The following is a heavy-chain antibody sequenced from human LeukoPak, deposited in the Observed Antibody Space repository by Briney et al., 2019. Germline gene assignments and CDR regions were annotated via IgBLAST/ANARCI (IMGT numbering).Heavy chain of an antibody. CDR1: GFTFSSYN. CDR3: ARGADYGSGSYYRDY. Sequence: TGGSLRLSCAASGFTFSSYNMNWVRQAPGKGLEWVSSISSSGTYIYYADSVKGRFTISRDNAKNSLYLQMNSLRADDTAVYYCARGADYGSGSYYRDYWGQGTLVTDSS. J-gene: IGHJ4*02. V-gene: IGHV3-21*01. D-gene: IGHD3-10*01. CDR2: ISSSGTYI.